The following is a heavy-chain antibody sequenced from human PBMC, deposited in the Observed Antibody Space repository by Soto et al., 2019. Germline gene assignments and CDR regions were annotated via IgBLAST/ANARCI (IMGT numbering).Heavy chain of an antibody. CDR3: ARLGFRRPVVGALSYNWFDP. Sequence: ASVKVSCKASGYTFMSYPLHWVRRAPGERPEWMGWINAGDDITQFSQKFQGRLTFTRDTSASTGYMELRSLRSDDTAVYYCARLGFRRPVVGALSYNWFDPWGQGTLVTVSS. J-gene: IGHJ5*02. V-gene: IGHV1-3*01. D-gene: IGHD1-26*01. CDR2: INAGDDIT. CDR1: GYTFMSYP.